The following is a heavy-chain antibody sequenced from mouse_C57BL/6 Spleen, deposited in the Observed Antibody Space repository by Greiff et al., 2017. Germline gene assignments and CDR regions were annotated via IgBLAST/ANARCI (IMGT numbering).Heavy chain of an antibody. CDR3: ARHGYDGYFDY. D-gene: IGHD2-2*01. CDR2: ISSGSSTI. Sequence: EVQVVESGGGLVKPGGSLKLSCAASGFTFSDYGMHWVRQAPEKGLEWVAYISSGSSTIYYADTLKGRFTISRDNAKNTLFLQMTSLRSEDTAMYYCARHGYDGYFDYWGQGTTLTVSS. CDR1: GFTFSDYG. J-gene: IGHJ2*01. V-gene: IGHV5-17*01.